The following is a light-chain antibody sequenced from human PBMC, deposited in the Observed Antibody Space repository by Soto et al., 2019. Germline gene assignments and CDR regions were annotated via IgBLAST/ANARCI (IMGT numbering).Light chain of an antibody. CDR3: QQVNHYPLT. Sequence: IQLTQSPSSLSASVGDRVTITCRASQGLSSYLAWYPQKPGKAPRLLIYAASTLHSGVPSGFSGSESGTDFTLTISRLQPEDFGTYYCQQVNHYPLTVGGATKLEI. CDR1: QGLSSY. J-gene: IGKJ4*01. CDR2: AAS. V-gene: IGKV1-9*01.